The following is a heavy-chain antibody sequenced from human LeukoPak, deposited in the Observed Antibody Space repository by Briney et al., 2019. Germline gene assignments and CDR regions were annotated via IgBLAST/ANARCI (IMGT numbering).Heavy chain of an antibody. J-gene: IGHJ4*02. CDR1: GFTFSSYG. V-gene: IGHV3-23*01. D-gene: IGHD3-16*01. CDR3: AKEDRRGRHFDY. Sequence: GGSLRLSCAASGFTFSSYGMHWVRQAPGKGLEWVSAISGSGGSTYYADSVKGRFTISRDNSKNSLYLQMNSLRAEDTALYYCAKEDRRGRHFDYWGRGTLVTVSS. CDR2: ISGSGGST.